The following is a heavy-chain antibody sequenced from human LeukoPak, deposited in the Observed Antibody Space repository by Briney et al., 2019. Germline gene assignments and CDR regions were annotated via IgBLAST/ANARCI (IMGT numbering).Heavy chain of an antibody. CDR2: TYYRSKWYN. V-gene: IGHV6-1*01. CDR3: ARKGKAFDI. D-gene: IGHD3-10*01. CDR1: GDSVSTNSAA. Sequence: HSQTLSLTCAISGDSVSTNSAAWNWIRQSPSRGLEWLGRTYYRSKWYNDYAVSVKSRMTINPDTTKNKFSLQVNSVTPEDTAVYYCARKGKAFDIWGQGTMVTVSS. J-gene: IGHJ3*02.